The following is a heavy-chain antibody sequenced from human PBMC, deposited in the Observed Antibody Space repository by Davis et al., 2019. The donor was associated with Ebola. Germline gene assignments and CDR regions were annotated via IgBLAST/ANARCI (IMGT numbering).Heavy chain of an antibody. V-gene: IGHV3-48*04. J-gene: IGHJ4*02. CDR2: ISSSGSTI. D-gene: IGHD2-2*01. Sequence: GSLRLSCAASGFTFSTYAMNWVRQAPGKGLEWVSYISSSGSTIYYADSVKGRFTISRDNAKNSLYLQMNSLRAEDTAVYYCARVWGKDDIVVVPAAMFDYWGQGTLVTVSS. CDR1: GFTFSTYA. CDR3: ARVWGKDDIVVVPAAMFDY.